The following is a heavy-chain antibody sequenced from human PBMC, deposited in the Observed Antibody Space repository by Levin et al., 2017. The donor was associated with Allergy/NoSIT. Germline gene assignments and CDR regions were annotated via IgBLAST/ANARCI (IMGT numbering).Heavy chain of an antibody. Sequence: QPGGSLRLSCDASGFTLSEYAMSWVRQAPGKGLEWVSVITGGGFNTYYGDSVKGRFTVSRDNSKNTLYLELNSLRAEDTAVYYCAKKQGGTTGFSFDVWGQGTMVTVSS. CDR3: AKKQGGTTGFSFDV. CDR1: GFTLSEYA. CDR2: ITGGGFNT. D-gene: IGHD1-14*01. V-gene: IGHV3-23*01. J-gene: IGHJ3*01.